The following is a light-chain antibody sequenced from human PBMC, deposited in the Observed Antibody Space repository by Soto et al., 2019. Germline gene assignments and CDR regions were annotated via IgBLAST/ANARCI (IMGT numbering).Light chain of an antibody. Sequence: QPVLTQSPSASASLGASVKLTCTLSSGHSSYAIAWHQQQPEKGPRYLMKVNSDGSHSKGDGIPDRFSGSSSGAEHYLTISRLQSEDEAYYYCQTWGTGIGVFGGGTKLTVL. CDR1: SGHSSYA. CDR3: QTWGTGIGV. J-gene: IGLJ3*02. V-gene: IGLV4-69*01. CDR2: VNSDGSH.